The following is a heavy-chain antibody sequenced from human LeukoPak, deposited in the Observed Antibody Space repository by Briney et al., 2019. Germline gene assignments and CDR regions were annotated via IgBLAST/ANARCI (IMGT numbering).Heavy chain of an antibody. CDR1: GYSISSGYY. J-gene: IGHJ4*02. Sequence: SVTLSLTCTVSGYSISSGYYWGWIRQPPGKGLEWIGSIYHSGSTYYNPSLKSRVTISVDTSKNQFSLKLSSVTAADTAVYYCAREFSLGGEEGGFDHWGQGTLVTVSS. CDR2: IYHSGST. V-gene: IGHV4-38-2*02. CDR3: AREFSLGGEEGGFDH. D-gene: IGHD3-16*01.